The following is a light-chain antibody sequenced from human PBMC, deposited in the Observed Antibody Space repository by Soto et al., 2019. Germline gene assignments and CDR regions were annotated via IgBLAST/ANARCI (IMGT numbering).Light chain of an antibody. CDR3: QNYNSAPTWT. CDR2: AAS. V-gene: IGKV1-27*01. J-gene: IGKJ1*01. Sequence: DIQMTQSPSSLSASVGDRVTITCRASQGISNYLAWYQQKPGKVPKLPIYAASTLQSGVPSRFSGSGSGTDFTLTISSLQPEDVTTYYCQNYNSAPTWTFGQGTKVEIK. CDR1: QGISNY.